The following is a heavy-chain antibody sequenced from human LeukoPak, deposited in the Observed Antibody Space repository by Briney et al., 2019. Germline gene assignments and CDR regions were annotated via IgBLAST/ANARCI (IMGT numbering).Heavy chain of an antibody. Sequence: GGSLRLSCAASGFTFDDSAMHWVRQAPGKGLEWVSYITGDGGDTYYADSVKGRFTISRDNSKNSLYLQMNSLRTEDSALYYCAKDIKGCSSAYGMDVWGQGTTVTVSS. CDR2: ITGDGGDT. CDR3: AKDIKGCSSAYGMDV. V-gene: IGHV3-43*02. CDR1: GFTFDDSA. J-gene: IGHJ6*02. D-gene: IGHD5-18*01.